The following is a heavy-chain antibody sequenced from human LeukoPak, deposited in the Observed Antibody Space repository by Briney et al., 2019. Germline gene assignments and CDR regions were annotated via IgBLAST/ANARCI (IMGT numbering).Heavy chain of an antibody. D-gene: IGHD2-2*01. CDR1: GYTFTSYG. CDR2: ISAYNGNT. Sequence: GASVKVSCKASGYTFTSYGISWVRQAPGQGLEWMGWISAYNGNTNYAQKLQGRVTVTTDTSTSTAYMELRSLRSDDTAVYYCARARYCSSTSCLRSRFDPWGQGTLVTVSS. J-gene: IGHJ5*02. V-gene: IGHV1-18*04. CDR3: ARARYCSSTSCLRSRFDP.